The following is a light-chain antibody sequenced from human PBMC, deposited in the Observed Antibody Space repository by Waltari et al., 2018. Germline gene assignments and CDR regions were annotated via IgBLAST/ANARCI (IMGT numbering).Light chain of an antibody. CDR3: CSYAGSSTWE. J-gene: IGLJ3*02. CDR1: SSDVGSYNL. Sequence: QSALTQPAPVSGSPGQSITISCTGTSSDVGSYNLVSWYQQHPGKAPKLMIYEGSKRPSGVSNRFSGSKSGNTASLTISGLQAEDEADYYCCSYAGSSTWEFGGGTKLTVL. V-gene: IGLV2-23*01. CDR2: EGS.